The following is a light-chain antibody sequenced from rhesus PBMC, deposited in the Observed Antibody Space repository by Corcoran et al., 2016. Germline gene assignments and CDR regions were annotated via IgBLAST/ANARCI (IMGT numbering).Light chain of an antibody. V-gene: IGKV3-42*03. J-gene: IGKJ4*01. Sequence: EIVLTQSPATLSLSPGERATLSCRASQRVSSSLAWYQQKPGQVPRLLIHGASSRAPGPPDRFSGSGSGTDFTLTLTSLEPVDFAVYYFQQYSNWPLTFGGGTKVDIK. CDR3: QQYSNWPLT. CDR1: QRVSSS. CDR2: GAS.